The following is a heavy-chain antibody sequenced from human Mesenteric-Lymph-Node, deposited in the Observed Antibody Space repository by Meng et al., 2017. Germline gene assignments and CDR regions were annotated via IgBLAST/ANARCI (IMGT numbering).Heavy chain of an antibody. D-gene: IGHD2-2*01. V-gene: IGHV3-7*04. J-gene: IGHJ4*02. CDR2: IKEDGSEK. Sequence: WDRPAPGKGLEWVANIKEDGSEKIYVDSVKGRFIISRDNAKNSLFLQMNTLRGDDTAIYYCARGGYQLEYWGQGTLVTVSS. CDR3: ARGGYQLEY.